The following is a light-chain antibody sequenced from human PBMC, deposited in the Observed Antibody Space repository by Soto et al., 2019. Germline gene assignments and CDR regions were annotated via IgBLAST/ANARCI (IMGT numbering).Light chain of an antibody. Sequence: DVVMTQSPLSLPVTLGQPASISCRSSQSLISSDGNTYLHWFQQRPGQSPRRLIHRVANRDSGVPDRFSGSGSGTNFTRKISRVEAEDVGAYYCMQSTHWPRTFGQGTKVDLK. CDR3: MQSTHWPRT. J-gene: IGKJ1*01. CDR1: QSLISSDGNTY. V-gene: IGKV2-30*01. CDR2: RVA.